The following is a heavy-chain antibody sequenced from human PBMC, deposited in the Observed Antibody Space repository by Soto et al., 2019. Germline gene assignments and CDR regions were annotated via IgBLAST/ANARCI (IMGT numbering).Heavy chain of an antibody. Sequence: ASVKVSCKASGYTFTSYYMHWVRQAPGQGLEWMGIINPSGGSTSYAQKFQGRVTMTRDTSTSTVYMELSSVTAADTAVYYCARDGWEWLRGYYYYGMDVWGQGTTVTVSS. CDR1: GYTFTSYY. D-gene: IGHD5-12*01. CDR2: INPSGGST. V-gene: IGHV1-46*01. CDR3: ARDGWEWLRGYYYYGMDV. J-gene: IGHJ6*02.